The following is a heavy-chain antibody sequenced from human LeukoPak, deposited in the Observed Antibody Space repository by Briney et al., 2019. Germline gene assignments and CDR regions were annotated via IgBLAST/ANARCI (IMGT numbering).Heavy chain of an antibody. Sequence: GGSLRLSCAASGFTFSNYNMNWVRQAPGKGLEWLSCISGSSSTIHYADSVKGRFTISRDNAKNSLYLQMSSLRAEDTAVYYCARGGLTSHDYWGQGTLVTVSS. V-gene: IGHV3-48*01. CDR2: ISGSSSTI. CDR3: ARGGLTSHDY. CDR1: GFTFSNYN. D-gene: IGHD2-21*01. J-gene: IGHJ4*02.